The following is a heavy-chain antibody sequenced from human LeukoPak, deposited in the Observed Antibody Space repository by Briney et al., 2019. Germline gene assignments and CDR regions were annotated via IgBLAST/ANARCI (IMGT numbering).Heavy chain of an antibody. D-gene: IGHD3-22*01. CDR1: GFTFRTSG. CDR3: AREDSSGYPVAFDI. CDR2: ISSSSSYI. J-gene: IGHJ3*02. V-gene: IGHV3-21*01. Sequence: GGSLRLSCAASGFTFRTSGMNWVRQAPGKGLEWVSSISSSSSYIYYADSVKGRFTISRDNAKNSLYLQMNSLRAEDTAVYYCAREDSSGYPVAFDIWGQGTMVTVSS.